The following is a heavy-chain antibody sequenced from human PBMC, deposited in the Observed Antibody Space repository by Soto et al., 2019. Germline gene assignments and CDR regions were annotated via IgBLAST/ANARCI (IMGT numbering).Heavy chain of an antibody. CDR1: GFTLSNYA. V-gene: IGHV3-23*01. D-gene: IGHD5-18*01. CDR2: ISGSGVST. Sequence: GGSLRLSCAASGFTLSNYAMSWVRQAPGKRLECVSEISGSGVSTSYPDSVKGRFTISRDNSKNTLYLQMSSLRAEDTAVYYCAKGGVGSSYVYFDYWGQGTLVTVSS. J-gene: IGHJ4*02. CDR3: AKGGVGSSYVYFDY.